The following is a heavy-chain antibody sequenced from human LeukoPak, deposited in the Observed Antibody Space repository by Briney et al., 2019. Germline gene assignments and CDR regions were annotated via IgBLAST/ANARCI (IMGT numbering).Heavy chain of an antibody. Sequence: GGSLRLSCAASGFTLSGYFMSWARQAPGEGLEWVASIKGDGSEKYYVDSVKGRFTISRDNAKNSLYLQMNSLRAEDTAVYFCARDRGWRSGGYYLYYFDFWGQGTLVTVSS. D-gene: IGHD3-22*01. CDR1: GFTLSGYF. CDR2: IKGDGSEK. J-gene: IGHJ4*02. V-gene: IGHV3-7*01. CDR3: ARDRGWRSGGYYLYYFDF.